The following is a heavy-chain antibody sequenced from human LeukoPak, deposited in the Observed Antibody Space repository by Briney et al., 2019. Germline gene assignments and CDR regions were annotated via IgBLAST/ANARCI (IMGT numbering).Heavy chain of an antibody. CDR3: VKLQPNTGEWAFDI. Sequence: PSETLSLTCTVSGGSISSYYWSWIRQPPGEGLEWIGYISNSGSTNYNPSRKSRVTISVDTSKNQLSLKLRSVTAADTAVYHCVKLQPNTGEWAFDIWGQGTMVSVSS. J-gene: IGHJ3*02. V-gene: IGHV4-59*01. D-gene: IGHD5-18*01. CDR1: GGSISSYY. CDR2: ISNSGST.